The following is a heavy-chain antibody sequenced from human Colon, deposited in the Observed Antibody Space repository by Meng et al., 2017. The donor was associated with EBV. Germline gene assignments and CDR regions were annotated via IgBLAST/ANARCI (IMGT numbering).Heavy chain of an antibody. V-gene: IGHV4-34*12. CDR1: SGSLGVAQ. CDR3: ARRPTGIDY. Sequence: LQNWGAGLLKTPETRSLTGAVNSGSLGVAQWNWSDQPQGKGLGWIGEIIHGESPSYNPSLKSRVTISIDTSKNQLSLMLSSVTAADTAVYYCARRPTGIDYWGQGTLVTVSS. D-gene: IGHD2-8*02. CDR2: IIHGESP. J-gene: IGHJ4*02.